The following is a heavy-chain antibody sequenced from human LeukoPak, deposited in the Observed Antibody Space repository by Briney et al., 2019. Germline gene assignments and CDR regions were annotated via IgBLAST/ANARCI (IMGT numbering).Heavy chain of an antibody. D-gene: IGHD1-26*01. Sequence: SVKVSCKASGGTFSSYAISWVRQAPGQGLEWMGRIIPIFGTANYAQKFQGRVTITADKSTSTAYMELSSLRSEDTAVYYCARHRSGSPEGLVDYWGQGTLVTVSS. CDR1: GGTFSSYA. V-gene: IGHV1-69*06. CDR3: ARHRSGSPEGLVDY. J-gene: IGHJ4*02. CDR2: IIPIFGTA.